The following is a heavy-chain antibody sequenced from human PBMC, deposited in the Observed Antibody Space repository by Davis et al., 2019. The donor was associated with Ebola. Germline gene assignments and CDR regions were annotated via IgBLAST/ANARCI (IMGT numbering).Heavy chain of an antibody. V-gene: IGHV4-39*07. CDR2: IYYSGST. D-gene: IGHD3-22*01. CDR3: ARNPDYYYYDSSGYHDN. J-gene: IGHJ4*02. Sequence: PSETLSLTCTVSGGSISSSSYYWGWIRQPPGKGLEWIGSIYYSGSTYYNPSLKSRVTISVDTSKNQFSLKLSSVTAADTAVYYCARNPDYYYYDSSGYHDNWGQGTLVTVSS. CDR1: GGSISSSSYY.